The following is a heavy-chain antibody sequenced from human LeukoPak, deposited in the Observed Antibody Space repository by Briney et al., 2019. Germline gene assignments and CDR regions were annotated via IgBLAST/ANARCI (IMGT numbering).Heavy chain of an antibody. CDR2: ISGSGGST. Sequence: GGSLRLSCAASGFTFSSYVMSWVRQAPGKGLEWVSTISGSGGSTYYADSVKGRFTISRDNSKNTLYLQMNSLRAEDTAVYYCAKDALRITMIVVAYFDYWGQGTLVTVSS. J-gene: IGHJ4*02. D-gene: IGHD3-22*01. CDR1: GFTFSSYV. CDR3: AKDALRITMIVVAYFDY. V-gene: IGHV3-23*01.